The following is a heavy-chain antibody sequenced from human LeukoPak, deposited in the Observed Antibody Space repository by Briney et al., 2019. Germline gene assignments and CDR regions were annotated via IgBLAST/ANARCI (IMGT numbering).Heavy chain of an antibody. J-gene: IGHJ4*02. V-gene: IGHV1-3*01. CDR2: INAYNGDT. CDR1: DYTFINYA. D-gene: IGHD2-21*02. Sequence: ASVKVSCKASDYTFINYAIHWVRQAPGQRLEWMGWINAYNGDTDYSQKFQGRVTITRDTFASIVYMEVSTLRSEDTAVYYCARGSTSDWPLEYWGRGILVSVSS. CDR3: ARGSTSDWPLEY.